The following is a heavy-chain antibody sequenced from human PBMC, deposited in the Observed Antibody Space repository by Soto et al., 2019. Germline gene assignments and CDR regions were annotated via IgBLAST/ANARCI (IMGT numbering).Heavy chain of an antibody. CDR3: AKVPSRAHRIPTDGMFDY. V-gene: IGHV3-30*18. CDR2: ISYDGSNK. CDR1: GFTFSSYG. Sequence: GGSLRLSCAASGFTFSSYGMHWVRQAPGKGLEWVAVISYDGSNKYYADSVKGRFTISRDNSKNTLYLQMNSLRAEDTAVYYCAKVPSRAHRIPTDGMFDYWGQGTLVTVSS. D-gene: IGHD1-26*01. J-gene: IGHJ4*02.